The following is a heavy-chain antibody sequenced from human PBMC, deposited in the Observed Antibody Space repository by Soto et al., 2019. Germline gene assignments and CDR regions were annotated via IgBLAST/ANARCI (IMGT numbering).Heavy chain of an antibody. V-gene: IGHV4-30-2*01. Sequence: PSETLSLTCTLSGGSFSPNYWAWIRQPPGKDLEWIGYIYHSGSTYYNPSLKSRVTISVDRSKNQFSLKLSSVTAADTAVYYCASGLVTTLHYWGQGTLVTVSS. J-gene: IGHJ4*02. CDR3: ASGLVTTLHY. CDR2: IYHSGST. CDR1: GGSFSPNY. D-gene: IGHD4-17*01.